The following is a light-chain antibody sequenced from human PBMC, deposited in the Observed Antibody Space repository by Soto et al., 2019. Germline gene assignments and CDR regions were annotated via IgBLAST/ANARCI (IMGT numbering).Light chain of an antibody. CDR3: AAWDDSLSSWL. CDR2: RND. V-gene: IGLV1-47*01. CDR1: SSNIGSDY. Sequence: QSVLTQPPSASGTPGQRVTISCSGSSSNIGSDYVYWYQQLPGTAPKLLMYRNDQRPSWVPDRFSGSKSGTSASPAISGLRSADEADYYCAAWDDSLSSWLFGGGTKLTVL. J-gene: IGLJ3*02.